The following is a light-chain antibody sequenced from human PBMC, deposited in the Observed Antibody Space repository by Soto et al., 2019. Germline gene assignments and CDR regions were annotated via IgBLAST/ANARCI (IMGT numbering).Light chain of an antibody. J-gene: IGKJ5*01. V-gene: IGKV3-11*01. Sequence: EIVLTHSPGARAFSPGGGGTRSCRASRSISRYLAWYQHQPGQAPRLLIYDASNRATGIPARFSGSGSGTDFTLTISSLEPEDFAVYYCQQRSDWITFGQGTQLEIK. CDR1: RSISRY. CDR3: QQRSDWIT. CDR2: DAS.